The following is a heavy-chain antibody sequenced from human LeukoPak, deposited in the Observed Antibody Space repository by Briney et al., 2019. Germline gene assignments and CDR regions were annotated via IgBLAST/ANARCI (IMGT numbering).Heavy chain of an antibody. CDR1: GYTFTSYA. CDR2: INAGNGNT. J-gene: IGHJ3*02. D-gene: IGHD6-13*01. Sequence: ASVKVSCKASGYTFTSYAMHWVRQAPGQRLEWMGWINAGNGNTKYSQKFQGRVTITRDASASTAYMELSSLRSEDTAVYYCARGGKSSSGAFDIWGQGTMVTVSS. V-gene: IGHV1-3*01. CDR3: ARGGKSSSGAFDI.